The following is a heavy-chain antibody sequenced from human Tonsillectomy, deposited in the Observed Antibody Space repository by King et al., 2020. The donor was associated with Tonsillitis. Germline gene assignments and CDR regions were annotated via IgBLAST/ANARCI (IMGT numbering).Heavy chain of an antibody. Sequence: VQLVESGGGLVQPGWSLRLSCAASGFTYSSYAMSWVRQAPGKGLEWVSDISGSGGSTYYADSVKGRFTISRDNSKNTLYLQMNSLRAEDTAVYYCARDAAGSSAPFDFWGQGTLVTVSS. CDR2: ISGSGGST. CDR1: GFTYSSYA. V-gene: IGHV3-23*04. CDR3: ARDAAGSSAPFDF. J-gene: IGHJ4*02. D-gene: IGHD2-2*01.